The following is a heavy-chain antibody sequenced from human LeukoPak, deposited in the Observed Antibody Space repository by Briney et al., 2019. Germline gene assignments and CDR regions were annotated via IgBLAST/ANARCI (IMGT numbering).Heavy chain of an antibody. CDR2: ITGSYSHI. D-gene: IGHD3-22*01. Sequence: GGSLRLSCAASGFIFSTYSMNWVRQAPGKGLEWVSSITGSYSHIYYADSVKGRFTTSRDNAKNSLYLQMNSLRAEDTAVYYCARGAEYYYDSSGYFPFDYWGQGTLVTVS. CDR1: GFIFSTYS. J-gene: IGHJ4*02. CDR3: ARGAEYYYDSSGYFPFDY. V-gene: IGHV3-21*01.